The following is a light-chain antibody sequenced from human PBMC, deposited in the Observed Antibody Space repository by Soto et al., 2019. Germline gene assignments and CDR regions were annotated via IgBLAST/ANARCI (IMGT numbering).Light chain of an antibody. Sequence: DIQMTQSPSTLSSXXGXXVXIXSLVSQSISRWLAWYQQKPGKAPKLLIYDASSLESGVPSRFSGSGSGTEFTLTISSLQPDDFATYYCQQYNSYSSWTFGQGTKVDI. CDR3: QQYNSYSSWT. J-gene: IGKJ1*01. CDR1: QSISRW. CDR2: DAS. V-gene: IGKV1-5*01.